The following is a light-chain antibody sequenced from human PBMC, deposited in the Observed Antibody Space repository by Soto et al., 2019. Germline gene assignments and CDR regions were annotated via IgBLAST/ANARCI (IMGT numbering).Light chain of an antibody. Sequence: QSVLAQPPSASPAPVQRVTTSCSGSSFNIGGNTVDSHQQVPGTGRKLLMYRYNQRPSGVPDRCSGPKSGTSASLLISGLQSEDEAYYYCSSYAGSSNVFGTGTKVTVL. CDR3: SSYAGSSNV. CDR2: RYN. CDR1: SFNIGGNT. V-gene: IGLV1-44*01. J-gene: IGLJ1*01.